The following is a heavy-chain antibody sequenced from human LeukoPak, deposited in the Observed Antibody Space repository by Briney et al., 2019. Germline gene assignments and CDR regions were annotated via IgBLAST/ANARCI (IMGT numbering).Heavy chain of an antibody. CDR2: IYYSGST. J-gene: IGHJ4*02. V-gene: IGHV4-39*07. CDR1: GGSISSSSYY. Sequence: PSETLTLTCTVSGGSISSSSYYWGWIRQPPGKGLEWIGSIYYSGSTYYNPSLKSRVTISVDTSKNQFSLKLSSVTAVGTAVYYCARDSVAAAGVFDYWGQGTLVTVSS. CDR3: ARDSVAAAGVFDY. D-gene: IGHD6-13*01.